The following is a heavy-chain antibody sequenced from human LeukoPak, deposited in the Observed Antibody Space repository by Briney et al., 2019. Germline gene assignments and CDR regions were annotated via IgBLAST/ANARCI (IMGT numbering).Heavy chain of an antibody. CDR2: ISYDGSNK. CDR1: GFTFSSYG. Sequence: PGRSLRLSCAASGFTFSSYGMYWVRQAPGKGLEWVAVISYDGSNKYYADSVKGRFTISRDNSKNTLYLQMNSLRAEDTAVYYCAKCTMVRGGPLDYWGQGTLVTVSS. V-gene: IGHV3-30*18. J-gene: IGHJ4*02. D-gene: IGHD3-10*01. CDR3: AKCTMVRGGPLDY.